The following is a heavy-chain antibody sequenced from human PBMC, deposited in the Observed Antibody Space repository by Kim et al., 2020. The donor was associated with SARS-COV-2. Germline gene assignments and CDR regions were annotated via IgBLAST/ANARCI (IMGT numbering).Heavy chain of an antibody. Sequence: GGSLRLSCAASGFTFSSYAMSWVRQAPGKGLEWVSAISGSGGSTYYADSVKGRFTISRDNSKNTLYLQMNSLRAEDTAVYYCAKDVVVVVAAILDLWGRGTLVTVSS. J-gene: IGHJ2*01. CDR2: ISGSGGST. CDR1: GFTFSSYA. CDR3: AKDVVVVVAAILDL. V-gene: IGHV3-23*01. D-gene: IGHD2-15*01.